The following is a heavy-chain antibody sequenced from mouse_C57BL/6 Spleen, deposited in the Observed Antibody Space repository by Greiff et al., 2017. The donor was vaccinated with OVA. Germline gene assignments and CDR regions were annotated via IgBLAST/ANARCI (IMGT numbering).Heavy chain of an antibody. V-gene: IGHV5-17*01. J-gene: IGHJ3*01. CDR1: GFTFSDYG. CDR2: ISSGSSTI. Sequence: EVMLVDSGGGLVKPGGSLKLSCAASGFTFSDYGMHWVRQAPEKGLEWVAYISSGSSTIYYADTVKGRFTISRDNAKNTLFLQMTSLRSEDTAMYYCARPGTAWFAYWGQGTLVTVSA. D-gene: IGHD3-3*01. CDR3: ARPGTAWFAY.